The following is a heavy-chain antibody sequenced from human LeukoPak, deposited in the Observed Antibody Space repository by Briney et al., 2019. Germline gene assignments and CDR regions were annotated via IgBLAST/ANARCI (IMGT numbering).Heavy chain of an antibody. CDR3: TRDLMDYDVSTGLHHYYMDV. J-gene: IGHJ6*02. Sequence: PGGSLRLSCAASGFTFSNYNMNWVRQAPGKGLEWVSYVTGSSSTIYYADSVKGRFTISRDNAKNSLYLQMNSLRAEDTAVYYCTRDLMDYDVSTGLHHYYMDVWGQGTTVTVSS. CDR1: GFTFSNYN. D-gene: IGHD3-9*01. V-gene: IGHV3-48*01. CDR2: VTGSSSTI.